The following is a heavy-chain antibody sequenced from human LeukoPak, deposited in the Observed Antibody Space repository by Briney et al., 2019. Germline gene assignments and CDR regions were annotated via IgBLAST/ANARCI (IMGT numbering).Heavy chain of an antibody. J-gene: IGHJ5*02. CDR1: GGSISSNNYY. V-gene: IGHV4-39*07. CDR2: INDGGST. CDR3: VRDDFGDYTRRFDP. D-gene: IGHD4-17*01. Sequence: PSETLSLTCTVSGGSISSNNYYWGWIRQPPGRGLEWIASINDGGSTYCNPSLKSRVTMSVDTSKNQFSLRLSSVTAADTAMYYCVRDDFGDYTRRFDPWGQGTLVTVPS.